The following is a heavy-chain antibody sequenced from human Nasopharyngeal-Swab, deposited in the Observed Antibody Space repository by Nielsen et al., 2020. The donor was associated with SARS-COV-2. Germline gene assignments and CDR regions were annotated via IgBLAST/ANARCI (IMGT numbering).Heavy chain of an antibody. Sequence: ASVTVSCKASGYTFTSYYMHWVRQAPGQGLEWMGIINASGGRTSYAQKFQGRVTMTRDTSTSTVYMELSSLRSEDTAVYYCARASYYDFWSGPTLPSDYWGQGTLVTVSS. CDR3: ARASYYDFWSGPTLPSDY. J-gene: IGHJ4*02. V-gene: IGHV1-46*01. CDR2: INASGGRT. D-gene: IGHD3-3*01. CDR1: GYTFTSYY.